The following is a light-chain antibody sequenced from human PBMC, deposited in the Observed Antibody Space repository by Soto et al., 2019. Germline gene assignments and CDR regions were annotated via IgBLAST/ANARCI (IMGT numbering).Light chain of an antibody. V-gene: IGKV2-28*01. J-gene: IGKJ1*01. CDR2: LGS. CDR1: QSLLQSNGNHY. CDR3: MQALHTPWT. Sequence: DIVLTQSPLSLPVTPGEPGSIFCRSSQSLLQSNGNHYLDWYLQKPGQSPQVLIYLGSNRASGVPDRFSGSGSGTDFTLKISRVEAEDVGVYYCMQALHTPWTFGQGTKVEIK.